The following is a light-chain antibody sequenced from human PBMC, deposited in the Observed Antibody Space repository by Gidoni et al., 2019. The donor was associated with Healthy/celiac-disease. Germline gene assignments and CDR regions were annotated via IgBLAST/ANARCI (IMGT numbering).Light chain of an antibody. CDR1: QRVSSSY. V-gene: IGKV3-20*01. CDR2: GAS. J-gene: IGKJ5*01. Sequence: EIVLTQSPGTLSLSPGERATLSCRASQRVSSSYLALYQQKPGQAPRLLIYGASSRATCIPDRFSGSGSGTDFTLTISRLEPEEFAVYYCQQYGSSPPITFGQGTRLEIK. CDR3: QQYGSSPPIT.